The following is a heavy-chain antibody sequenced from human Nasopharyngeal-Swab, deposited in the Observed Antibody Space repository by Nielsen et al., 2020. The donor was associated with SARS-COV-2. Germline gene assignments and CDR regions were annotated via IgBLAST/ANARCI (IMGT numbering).Heavy chain of an antibody. J-gene: IGHJ6*03. CDR1: GFTFSSYS. Sequence: GGSLRLSCAASGFTFSSYSMNWVRQAPGKGLEWVSSISSSSSYIYYADSVKGRFTISRDNAKNSLYLQMNSLRAEDTAVYYCARSGYDIYYYYYYYMDVWGKGTTVTVSS. CDR2: ISSSSSYI. V-gene: IGHV3-21*01. CDR3: ARSGYDIYYYYYYYMDV. D-gene: IGHD5-12*01.